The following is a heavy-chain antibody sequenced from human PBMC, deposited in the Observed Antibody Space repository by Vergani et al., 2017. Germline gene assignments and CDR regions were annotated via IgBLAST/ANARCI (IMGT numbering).Heavy chain of an antibody. D-gene: IGHD6-6*01. Sequence: EVQLVESGGGLVKPGGSLRLSCAASGFTFSSYTINWVRQAPGKGLEWVSSISSSGSTIYYADSVKGRFTISRDNAKNSLYLQMNSLRAEDTAVYYCAREGRSSSSSYYYYMDVWGKGTTVTVSS. CDR2: ISSSGSTI. CDR3: AREGRSSSSSYYYYMDV. V-gene: IGHV3-21*04. CDR1: GFTFSSYT. J-gene: IGHJ6*03.